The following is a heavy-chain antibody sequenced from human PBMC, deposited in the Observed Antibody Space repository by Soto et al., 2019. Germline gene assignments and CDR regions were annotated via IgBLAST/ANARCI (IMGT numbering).Heavy chain of an antibody. CDR3: ARAWERGPFDY. CDR1: GYTFTSSA. CDR2: INVGNGNT. J-gene: IGHJ4*02. D-gene: IGHD1-26*01. Sequence: ASLKVSCKASGYTFTSSAMHWVRQAPGQRLEWMGWINVGNGNTKYSQKFQGRVTITRDTSASTVYMELSSLRYEETAVYYCARAWERGPFDYWGQGTLVTVSS. V-gene: IGHV1-3*01.